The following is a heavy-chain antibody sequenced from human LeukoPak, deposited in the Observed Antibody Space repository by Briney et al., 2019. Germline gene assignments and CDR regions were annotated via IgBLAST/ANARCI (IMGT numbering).Heavy chain of an antibody. Sequence: GGSLRLSCAASGFTFSSYSMNWVRQAPGKGLEWVSSISSSSSYIYYADSVKGRFTISRDNAKNSLYLQMNSLRAEDTAVYYCARGLDSSGPYSDYWGQGTLVTVSS. CDR2: ISSSSSYI. V-gene: IGHV3-21*01. CDR1: GFTFSSYS. J-gene: IGHJ4*02. D-gene: IGHD3-22*01. CDR3: ARGLDSSGPYSDY.